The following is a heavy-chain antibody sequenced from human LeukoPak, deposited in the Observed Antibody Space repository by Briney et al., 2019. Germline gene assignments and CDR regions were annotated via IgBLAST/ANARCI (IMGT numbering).Heavy chain of an antibody. CDR2: IKEDGSIE. V-gene: IGHV3-7*01. CDR1: GFAFSKYW. D-gene: IGHD5-24*01. CDR3: VSQQLAPP. Sequence: PGGSPRLSCAASGFAFSKYWMSWVRQAPGKGLEWVANIKEDGSIEDYADSVKGRFTISRENAKNSLYLQMNSLRVEDTAVYYCVSQQLAPPWGQGTLVTVSS. J-gene: IGHJ5*02.